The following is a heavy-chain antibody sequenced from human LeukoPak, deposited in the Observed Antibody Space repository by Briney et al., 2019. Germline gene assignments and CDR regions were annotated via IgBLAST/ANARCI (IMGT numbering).Heavy chain of an antibody. J-gene: IGHJ6*02. CDR3: ARVLGYCTNGVCSTPYYYYYGMDV. CDR1: GFTFSSYW. Sequence: GGSLRLSCAASGFTFSSYWMHWVRHAPGKGLVWVSRINSDGSSTSYADSVKGRFTISRDNAKNSLYLQMNSLRAEDTAVYYCARVLGYCTNGVCSTPYYYYYGMDVWGQGTTVTVSS. CDR2: INSDGSST. V-gene: IGHV3-74*01. D-gene: IGHD2-8*01.